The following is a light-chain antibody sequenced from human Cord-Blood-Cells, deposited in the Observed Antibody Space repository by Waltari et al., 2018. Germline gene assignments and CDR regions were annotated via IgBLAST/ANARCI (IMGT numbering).Light chain of an antibody. CDR3: QQSYSTPYT. V-gene: IGKV1-39*01. CDR1: QSISSY. CDR2: AAA. Sequence: DIQMTQSPSSLSASVGDRVTITCRASQSISSYFNWYQQKPGKAPKLLIYAAASLQSGVPSRFSGSGSVTDFTLTISSLQPEYFATYYCQQSYSTPYTFGQGTKLEIK. J-gene: IGKJ2*01.